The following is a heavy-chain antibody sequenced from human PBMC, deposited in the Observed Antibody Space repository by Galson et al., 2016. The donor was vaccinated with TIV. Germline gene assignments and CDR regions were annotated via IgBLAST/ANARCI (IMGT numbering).Heavy chain of an antibody. CDR2: IDPSDSYI. CDR3: ARGVSTGSGWLDP. Sequence: QSGAEVKKPGESLRISCKGSGYSFTNYWITWVRQMPGKGLEWMGRIDPSDSYINYSPSFQGHVTISADRSLNTAYLQWSSLKASDSAMYYCARGVSTGSGWLDPWGQGTLVTVSS. D-gene: IGHD3-3*01. CDR1: GYSFTNYW. J-gene: IGHJ5*02. V-gene: IGHV5-10-1*01.